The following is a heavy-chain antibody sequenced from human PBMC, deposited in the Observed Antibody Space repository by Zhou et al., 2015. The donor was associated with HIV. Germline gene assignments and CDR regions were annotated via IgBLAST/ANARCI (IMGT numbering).Heavy chain of an antibody. D-gene: IGHD5-24*01. CDR2: MNPNTGNT. V-gene: IGHV1-8*01. Sequence: QVQLVQSGAEVKKPGASVKVSCKASEYTFTNHDINWVRQAAGQGLEWLGWMNPNTGNTAYAQKFQDRVTMTRNTSASTAYMELSSLRSEDAAVYYCARNIGNYNYAFDMWGQGTMLIVSS. CDR3: ARNIGNYNYAFDM. CDR1: EYTFTNHD. J-gene: IGHJ3*02.